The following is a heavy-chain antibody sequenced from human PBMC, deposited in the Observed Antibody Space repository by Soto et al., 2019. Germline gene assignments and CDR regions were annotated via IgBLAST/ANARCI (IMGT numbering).Heavy chain of an antibody. Sequence: EVQLVESGGGLIQPGGSLRLSCAASGFTVSSNYMSWVRQAPGKGLAWVSVIYSGGSTYYADSVKGRFTIYRDNSKNTLYLQMNSLRAEDTAVYYCARAVIEGYYDSSPYYFDYWVQGTLVTVSS. CDR2: IYSGGST. CDR3: ARAVIEGYYDSSPYYFDY. D-gene: IGHD3-22*01. V-gene: IGHV3-53*01. J-gene: IGHJ4*02. CDR1: GFTVSSNY.